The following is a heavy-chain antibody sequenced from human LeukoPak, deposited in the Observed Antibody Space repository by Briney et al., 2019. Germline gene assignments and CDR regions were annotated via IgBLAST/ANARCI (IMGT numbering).Heavy chain of an antibody. CDR2: TYTGGNS. D-gene: IGHD3-22*01. CDR1: GFTVSSIH. V-gene: IGHV3-53*01. CDR3: ARGGRGSAAVVAPRSFDI. J-gene: IGHJ3*02. Sequence: GGSLRLSCAASGFTVSSIHMVWVRQAPGKGLEWVSVTYTGGNSYCADSVKGRFIISRDISKNTLYLQMNSLRAEDSALYYCARGGRGSAAVVAPRSFDIWGQGTMVTVSS.